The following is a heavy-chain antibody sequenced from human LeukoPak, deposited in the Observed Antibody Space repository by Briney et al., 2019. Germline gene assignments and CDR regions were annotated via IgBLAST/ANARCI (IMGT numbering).Heavy chain of an antibody. CDR1: GYTLTELS. D-gene: IGHD6-13*01. CDR2: FDPEDGET. Sequence: ASVKVSCKVSGYTLTELSMHWVRQAPGKGLEWMGGFDPEDGETIYAQKFQGRVTMTEDTSTDTAYMELSTLKTEDTAVYSCVRWSKATVSGTRAAFDLWGQGTMVTVSS. J-gene: IGHJ3*01. V-gene: IGHV1-24*01. CDR3: VRWSKATVSGTRAAFDL.